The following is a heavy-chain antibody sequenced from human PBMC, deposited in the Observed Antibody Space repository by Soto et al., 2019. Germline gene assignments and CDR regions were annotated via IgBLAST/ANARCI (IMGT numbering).Heavy chain of an antibody. Sequence: GGSLRLSCAASGFTFSYYSMTWVRQSPGRGLEWVSSISSSTTYISYADSVRGRFTISRDNAKNSLYLQMSSLRADDTAVYYCARDPVGVDSTFFFDSWGQGTLVTVSS. J-gene: IGHJ4*02. D-gene: IGHD2-21*01. CDR2: ISSSTTYI. V-gene: IGHV3-21*01. CDR3: ARDPVGVDSTFFFDS. CDR1: GFTFSYYS.